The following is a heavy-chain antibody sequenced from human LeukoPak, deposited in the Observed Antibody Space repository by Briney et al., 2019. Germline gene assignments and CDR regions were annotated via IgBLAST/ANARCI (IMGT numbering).Heavy chain of an antibody. D-gene: IGHD5-18*01. CDR3: ARAGGNGYGSMFFDY. Sequence: ASVKVSCKASGYSFTGYFMHWVRQAPGQGLEWMGWINPRSGGTTYAQKFQGRVTMTRDTSITTAYLELTSLRSDDPAVYFCARAGGNGYGSMFFDYWGQETRVTVSS. CDR1: GYSFTGYF. J-gene: IGHJ4*02. V-gene: IGHV1-2*02. CDR2: INPRSGGT.